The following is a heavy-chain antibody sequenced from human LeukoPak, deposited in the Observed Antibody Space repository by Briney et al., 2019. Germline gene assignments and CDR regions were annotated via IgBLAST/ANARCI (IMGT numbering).Heavy chain of an antibody. CDR1: GGTFSSYA. D-gene: IGHD3-22*01. CDR3: ARVGSGYYPYFDY. Sequence: ASVKVSCKASGGTFSSYAISWVRQAPGQGLGWMGRIIPILGIANYAQKFQGRVTITADKSTSTAYMELSSLRSEDTAVYYCARVGSGYYPYFDYWGQGTLVTVSS. V-gene: IGHV1-69*04. J-gene: IGHJ4*02. CDR2: IIPILGIA.